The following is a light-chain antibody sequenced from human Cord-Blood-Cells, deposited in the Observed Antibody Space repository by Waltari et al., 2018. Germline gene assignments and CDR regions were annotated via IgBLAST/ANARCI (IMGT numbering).Light chain of an antibody. CDR3: QQDNNWPSGLS. CDR2: GAS. CDR1: QSVSSN. Sequence: EIVMTQSPATLSVSPGERATLSCRASQSVSSNLAWYQQKPGQAARLLIYGASTRATGIPARFSGSGSGTEFTLTISRLQSEDFAVYYCQQDNNWPSGLSFGGGTKVEI. J-gene: IGKJ4*01. V-gene: IGKV3-15*01.